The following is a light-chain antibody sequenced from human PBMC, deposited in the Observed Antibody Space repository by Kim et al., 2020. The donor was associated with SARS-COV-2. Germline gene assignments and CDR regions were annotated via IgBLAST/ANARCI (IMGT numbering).Light chain of an antibody. V-gene: IGLV2-23*01. Sequence: GQSITISCTGTSSDVGSYNLVSWYQQHPGKAPNLMIYESSKRPSGVSNRFSGSKSGNTASLTISGLQAEDEADYYCCSYAGSSTYVFGTGTKVTVL. CDR2: ESS. CDR1: SSDVGSYNL. J-gene: IGLJ1*01. CDR3: CSYAGSSTYV.